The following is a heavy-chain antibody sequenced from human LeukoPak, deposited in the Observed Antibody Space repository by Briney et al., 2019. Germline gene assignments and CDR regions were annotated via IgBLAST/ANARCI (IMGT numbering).Heavy chain of an antibody. CDR2: IYSGGST. J-gene: IGHJ4*02. CDR3: ARAPLWFGELYSDNDY. CDR1: GFTVSSNY. V-gene: IGHV3-53*01. Sequence: PGGSLRLSCAASGFTVSSNYMSWVRQAPGKGLEWVSVIYSGGSTYYADSVKGRFTISRDNSKNTLYLQMNNLRAEDTAVYYCARAPLWFGELYSDNDYWGQGTLVTVSS. D-gene: IGHD3-10*01.